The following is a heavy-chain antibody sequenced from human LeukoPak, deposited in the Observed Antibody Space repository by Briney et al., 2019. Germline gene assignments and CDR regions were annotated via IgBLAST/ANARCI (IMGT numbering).Heavy chain of an antibody. CDR2: IRSSGSII. CDR3: AREGVTAPGDY. Sequence: PGGSLRLSCAASGFTFSNYEMNWVRQAPGKGLEWVSYIRSSGSIIYYADSVKGRFTISRDNAKNSLYLQMNSLRAEDTAVYYCAREGVTAPGDYWGQGTLVTVSS. CDR1: GFTFSNYE. V-gene: IGHV3-48*03. J-gene: IGHJ4*02. D-gene: IGHD2-21*02.